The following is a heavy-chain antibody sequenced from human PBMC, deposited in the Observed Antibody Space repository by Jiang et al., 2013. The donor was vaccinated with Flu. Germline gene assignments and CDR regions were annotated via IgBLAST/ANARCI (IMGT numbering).Heavy chain of an antibody. CDR3: ATDLPGNRVQLDY. J-gene: IGHJ4*02. CDR2: GTT. Sequence: GTTDYAAPVKGRFTISRDDSENTMSLQMDSLKTEDTAVYYCATDLPGNRVQLDYWGQGTLVTVSS. D-gene: IGHD2/OR15-2a*01. V-gene: IGHV3-15*01.